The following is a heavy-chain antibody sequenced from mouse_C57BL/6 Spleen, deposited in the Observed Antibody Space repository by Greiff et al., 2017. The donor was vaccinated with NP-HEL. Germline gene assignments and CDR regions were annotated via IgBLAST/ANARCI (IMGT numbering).Heavy chain of an antibody. CDR1: GYTFTSYW. CDR2: IYPGSGST. D-gene: IGHD2-2*01. J-gene: IGHJ4*01. Sequence: VQLQQPGAELVKPGASVKMSCKASGYTFTSYWITWVKQRPGQGLEWIGDIYPGSGSTNYNEKFKSKATLTVDTSSSTAYMQLSSLTSEDSAVYYCARGGYGYDGDPYYAMDYWGQGTSVTVSS. CDR3: ARGGYGYDGDPYYAMDY. V-gene: IGHV1-55*01.